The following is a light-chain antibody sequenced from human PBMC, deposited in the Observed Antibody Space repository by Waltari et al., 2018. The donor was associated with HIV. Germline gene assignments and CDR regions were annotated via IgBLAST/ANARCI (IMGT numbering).Light chain of an antibody. CDR3: CSYSGIWV. CDR1: SSDVGDYAS. V-gene: IGLV2-11*01. J-gene: IGLJ1*01. CDR2: DVT. Sequence: QSALTQPHSVSGSPGQSVTISCTGASSDVGDYASVSWYQHHPGKAPKLILYDVTERPSGVPDRFSGSKSGDTASLTISGLQTEDEADYYCCSYSGIWVFGTGTQVNVL.